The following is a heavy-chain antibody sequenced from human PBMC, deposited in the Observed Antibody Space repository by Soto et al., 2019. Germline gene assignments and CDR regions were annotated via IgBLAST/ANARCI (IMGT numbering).Heavy chain of an antibody. CDR1: GGTFSSYT. CDR3: ARDFLTGYYERTAYGMDV. Sequence: QVQLVQSGAEVKKPGSSVKVSCKASGGTFSSYTISWVRQAPGQGLEWMGRIIPIPGIANYAQKFQGRVTITADKSTSTAYMELSSLRSEDTAVYYCARDFLTGYYERTAYGMDVWGQGTTVTVSS. CDR2: IIPIPGIA. V-gene: IGHV1-69*08. J-gene: IGHJ6*02. D-gene: IGHD3-9*01.